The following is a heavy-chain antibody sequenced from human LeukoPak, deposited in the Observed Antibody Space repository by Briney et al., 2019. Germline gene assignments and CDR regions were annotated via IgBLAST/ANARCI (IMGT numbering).Heavy chain of an antibody. D-gene: IGHD2-21*02. Sequence: SETLSLTCTVSGGSISSYYWSWIRQPPGKGLEWIGYIYSSGSTNYNPSLKSRVTISVATSKNQFSLKLRSVTAADTAVYYCARNPAYCGGDCYLDYWGQGTLVTVSS. V-gene: IGHV4-59*01. CDR3: ARNPAYCGGDCYLDY. CDR2: IYSSGST. CDR1: GGSISSYY. J-gene: IGHJ4*02.